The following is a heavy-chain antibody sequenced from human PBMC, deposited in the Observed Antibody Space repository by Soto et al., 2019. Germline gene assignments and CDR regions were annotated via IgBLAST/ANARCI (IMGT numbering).Heavy chain of an antibody. CDR3: VQRGSSSSAGDAFEF. Sequence: QVQLVESGGGVVQPGRSLRLSCTASGLTFSNYDMKWIRKAPGKGLECVAFISDDGTNKYYAESVKGRFAVSRDKSKSTQWLQRNSLRVEYTAIYCWVQRGSSSSAGDAFEFWGKGTKVTVSS. CDR2: ISDDGTNK. V-gene: IGHV3-30*18. D-gene: IGHD6-6*01. CDR1: GLTFSNYD. J-gene: IGHJ3*01.